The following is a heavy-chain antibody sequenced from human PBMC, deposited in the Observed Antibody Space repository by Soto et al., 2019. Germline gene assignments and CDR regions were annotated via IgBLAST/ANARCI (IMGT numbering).Heavy chain of an antibody. CDR1: GDSVSSDSAA. V-gene: IGHV6-1*01. D-gene: IGHD6-6*01. CDR2: TYYRSKWYN. J-gene: IGHJ5*02. CDR3: ARDRGIAARPSLFDP. Sequence: PSQTLSLTCAISGDSVSSDSAAWNWIRQSPSRGLEWLGRTYYRSKWYNDYAAFVKSRININPDTSKNQLSLQLNSVTPEDTAVYYCARDRGIAARPSLFDPWGQGTLVTVSS.